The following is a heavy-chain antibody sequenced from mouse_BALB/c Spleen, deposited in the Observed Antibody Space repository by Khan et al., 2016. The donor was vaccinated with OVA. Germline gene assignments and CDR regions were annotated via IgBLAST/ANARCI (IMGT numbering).Heavy chain of an antibody. CDR3: ARKNGSDFDY. CDR2: INPHIGET. D-gene: IGHD1-1*01. Sequence: VRLQQSGPELVKPGASVKISCKASGYSFTGYFMNWVMQSHGKSLEWIGRINPHIGETLYNQKFKGEATLTVDESSRTAHMELRSLASEDSAVYYCARKNGSDFDYWGQGTTLTVSS. CDR1: GYSFTGYF. V-gene: IGHV1-20*02. J-gene: IGHJ2*01.